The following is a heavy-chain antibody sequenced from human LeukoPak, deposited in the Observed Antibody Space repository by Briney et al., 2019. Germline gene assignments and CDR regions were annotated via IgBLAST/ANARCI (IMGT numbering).Heavy chain of an antibody. Sequence: PGGSLRLSCAASGFTFSSYGMHWVRQAPGKGLEWVAVISYDGSNKYYADSVKGRFTISRDNSKNTLYLQMNSLRAEDTAVYYCAKVSRYCSSTSCQHYYYYCGMDVWGQGTTVTVSS. CDR2: ISYDGSNK. CDR3: AKVSRYCSSTSCQHYYYYCGMDV. D-gene: IGHD2-2*01. J-gene: IGHJ6*02. CDR1: GFTFSSYG. V-gene: IGHV3-30*18.